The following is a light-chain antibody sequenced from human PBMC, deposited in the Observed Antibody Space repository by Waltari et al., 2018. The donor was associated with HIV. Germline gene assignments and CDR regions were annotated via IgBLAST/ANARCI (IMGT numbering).Light chain of an antibody. CDR3: QQSYSTPRT. Sequence: DIQMTQSPSYLSASVGDRVTITCRASQSISSYLNWYQQKPGKAPKVLIYAASSLQSGVPSRFSCSGSGTDFTLTISSLQPEDFATYYCQQSYSTPRTFGQGTKVEIK. CDR1: QSISSY. J-gene: IGKJ1*01. V-gene: IGKV1-39*01. CDR2: AAS.